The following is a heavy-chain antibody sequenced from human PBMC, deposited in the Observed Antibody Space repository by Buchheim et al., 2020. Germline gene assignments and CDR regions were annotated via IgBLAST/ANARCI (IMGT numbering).Heavy chain of an antibody. D-gene: IGHD5-18*01. J-gene: IGHJ4*02. CDR1: GFTFRSYW. Sequence: EVQLVDSGGGLVQPGGSLRLSCAASGFTFRSYWMTWVRQAPGKGLEWVAKIKSDGSEKYYVDSVKGRFTISRDNAKNSLYLQMNSLRADDTAVYYCASTKGRKYSYDVFDYWGQGTL. CDR3: ASTKGRKYSYDVFDY. V-gene: IGHV3-7*01. CDR2: IKSDGSEK.